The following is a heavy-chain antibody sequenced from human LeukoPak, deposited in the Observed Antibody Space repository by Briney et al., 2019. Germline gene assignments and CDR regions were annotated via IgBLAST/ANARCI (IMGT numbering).Heavy chain of an antibody. D-gene: IGHD2-2*01. V-gene: IGHV1-2*02. J-gene: IGHJ3*02. CDR2: INLNSGGT. CDR1: GYTFTGYY. Sequence: ASVKVSCKASGYTFTGYYMHWVRQAPGQGLEWMGWINLNSGGTNYAQKFQGRVTMTRDTSISTAYMELSRLRSDDTAAYYCAREGPGVVVVPAAIGGDAFDIWGQGTMVTVSS. CDR3: AREGPGVVVVPAAIGGDAFDI.